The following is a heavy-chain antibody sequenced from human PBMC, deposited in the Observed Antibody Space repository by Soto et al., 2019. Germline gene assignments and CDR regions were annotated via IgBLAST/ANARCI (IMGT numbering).Heavy chain of an antibody. CDR3: AREGPYYYDSSGPDY. D-gene: IGHD3-22*01. Sequence: AGGSLRLSCAVSRFTFRNYGMHWVRQAPGKGLEWVAVISSDGSKENYADSVRGRFTISRDNSESTLFLQMDSPRPEDSAVYYCAREGPYYYDSSGPDYWGQGTLVTVSS. CDR2: ISSDGSKE. CDR1: RFTFRNYG. J-gene: IGHJ4*02. V-gene: IGHV3-30-3*01.